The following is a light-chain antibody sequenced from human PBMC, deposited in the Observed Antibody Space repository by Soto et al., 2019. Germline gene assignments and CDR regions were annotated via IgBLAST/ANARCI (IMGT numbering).Light chain of an antibody. V-gene: IGKV1-6*01. Sequence: AIQLTQSPSSLSASVGDRVTTPCRASQGIRHDLGWYQQKPGKAPKLLIYAAASLQSGGPSRFSGSGSVTDFTLTMNSLQPEDFATYYCQQGYSTPWTFGQGTKVDIK. CDR1: QGIRHD. J-gene: IGKJ1*01. CDR3: QQGYSTPWT. CDR2: AAA.